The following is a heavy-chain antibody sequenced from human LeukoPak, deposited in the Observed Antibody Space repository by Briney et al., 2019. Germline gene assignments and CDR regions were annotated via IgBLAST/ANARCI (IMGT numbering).Heavy chain of an antibody. J-gene: IGHJ5*02. CDR1: GFTFSNYA. D-gene: IGHD2-2*01. CDR3: VKDQHCSTISCATRTGFDP. CDR2: ISSTRDST. V-gene: IGHV3-64D*06. Sequence: PGGSLRLSCSASGFTFSNYAMHWVRRAPGKALEFVSDISSTRDSTNYPDSVKDRFSISRHNSKNTLYLQMTSLRADDTAVYYCVKDQHCSTISCATRTGFDPWGQGTSVTVSS.